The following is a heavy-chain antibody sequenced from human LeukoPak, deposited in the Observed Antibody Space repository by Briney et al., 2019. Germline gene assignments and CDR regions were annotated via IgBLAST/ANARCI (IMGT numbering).Heavy chain of an antibody. CDR1: GFTFSSYS. CDR2: ISSSSSYI. D-gene: IGHD3-22*01. Sequence: PGGSLRLSCAASGFTFSSYSMNWVRQAPGKGLEWVSSISSSSSYIHYADSVKGRFTISRDNAKNSLYLQMNSLRAEDTAVYYCARRGYYDSSGYGNDYWGQGTLVTVSS. J-gene: IGHJ4*02. V-gene: IGHV3-21*01. CDR3: ARRGYYDSSGYGNDY.